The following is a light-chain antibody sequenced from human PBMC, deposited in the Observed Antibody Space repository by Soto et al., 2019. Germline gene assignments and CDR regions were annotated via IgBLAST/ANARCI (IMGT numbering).Light chain of an antibody. CDR1: QSVNSN. Sequence: EIVMTQSPATLSVSPGERATLSCRASQSVNSNLAWYQQKPGKAPRLHIYGASTRATGVPAMFSGSGSGTEFILTVSSLQSEDFAVYFCQQYNNWPPFGQGTKVEIK. J-gene: IGKJ1*01. CDR2: GAS. CDR3: QQYNNWPP. V-gene: IGKV3-15*01.